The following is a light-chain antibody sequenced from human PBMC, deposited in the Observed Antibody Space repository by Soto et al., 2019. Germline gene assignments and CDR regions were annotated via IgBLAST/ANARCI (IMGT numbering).Light chain of an antibody. CDR3: SAYTRSSIHYV. J-gene: IGLJ1*01. CDR1: SSDVGGYNY. Sequence: QSVLAQPAPVSGSPGQSITISCTGTSSDVGGYNYVSWYQQHPGKAPKLMIYEVSNRPSGVSNRFSGSKPGNTASLTISGLQAEDEADYYCSAYTRSSIHYVLGKGIKVTVL. CDR2: EVS. V-gene: IGLV2-14*01.